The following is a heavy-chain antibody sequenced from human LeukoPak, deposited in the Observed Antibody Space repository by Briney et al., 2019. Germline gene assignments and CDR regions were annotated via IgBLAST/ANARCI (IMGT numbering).Heavy chain of an antibody. CDR3: ARLWFGDLKLDY. D-gene: IGHD3-10*01. Sequence: SETLSLTCTVSGGSISSSSYYWGWIRQPPGKGLEWIGSIYYSGSTYYNPSLKSRVTISVDTSKNQFSLKLSSVTAADTAVYYCARLWFGDLKLDYWGQGTLVTVSS. CDR1: GGSISSSSYY. V-gene: IGHV4-39*01. J-gene: IGHJ4*02. CDR2: IYYSGST.